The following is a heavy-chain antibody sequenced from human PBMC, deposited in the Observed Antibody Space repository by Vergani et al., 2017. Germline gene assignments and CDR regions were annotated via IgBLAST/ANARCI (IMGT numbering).Heavy chain of an antibody. D-gene: IGHD4-11*01. CDR3: ARVYTETDGHLYYYYYMDV. CDR1: GGSFTSYH. J-gene: IGHJ6*03. V-gene: IGHV4-34*01. Sequence: QVQLQQWGGGLLKPSETLSLTCVVNGGSFTSYHWTWIRQSPGEGLEWVGDIDHTGRPDYNPSLKSRFTMSVDKSRNHFSLTLNSVTATDPAIYFCARVYTETDGHLYYYYYMDVWGQGTAVTVS. CDR2: IDHTGRP.